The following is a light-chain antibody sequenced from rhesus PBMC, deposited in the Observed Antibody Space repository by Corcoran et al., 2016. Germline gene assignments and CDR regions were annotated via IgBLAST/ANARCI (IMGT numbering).Light chain of an antibody. Sequence: DIQMTQSPSSLSASVGDTVTITCRANQSINSWLDWYQQKPGKAPQLLIDKASSLETWVPSRFSGSGSGTDFTLTVSSLQPEDFATYYCLQYTTTPFTFGPGTKLDIK. V-gene: IGKV1-22*01. J-gene: IGKJ3*01. CDR3: LQYTTTPFT. CDR1: QSINSW. CDR2: KAS.